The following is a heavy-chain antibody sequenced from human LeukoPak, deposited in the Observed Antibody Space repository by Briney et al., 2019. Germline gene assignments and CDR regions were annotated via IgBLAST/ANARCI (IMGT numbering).Heavy chain of an antibody. CDR1: GFTFDDYA. Sequence: GGSLRLSCAAPGFTFDDYAMHWVRQAPGKGLEWVSGISWNSGSIGYADSVKGRFTISRDNAKNSLYLQMNSLRAEDTALYYCARGGDYDILTGPYNWFDPWGQGTLVTVSS. CDR2: ISWNSGSI. CDR3: ARGGDYDILTGPYNWFDP. V-gene: IGHV3-9*01. J-gene: IGHJ5*02. D-gene: IGHD3-9*01.